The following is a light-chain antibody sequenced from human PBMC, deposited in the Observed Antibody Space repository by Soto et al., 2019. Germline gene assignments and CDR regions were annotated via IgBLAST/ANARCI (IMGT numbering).Light chain of an antibody. CDR1: QSISSW. Sequence: DIQMTQSPATQSASVGDRVTITCRASQSISSWLAWYQQKPGKAPKLLIYKASSLESGVPSRFGGSGSGTEYTLTFSSLQPDDFATYYSQQYNSYWTSGQGTKVDI. CDR3: QQYNSYWT. V-gene: IGKV1-5*03. CDR2: KAS. J-gene: IGKJ1*01.